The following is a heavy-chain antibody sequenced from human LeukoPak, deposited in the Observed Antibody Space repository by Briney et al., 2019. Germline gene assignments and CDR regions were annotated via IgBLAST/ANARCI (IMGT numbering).Heavy chain of an antibody. CDR2: IYSDNT. D-gene: IGHD3-22*01. CDR3: ARGIEVGSGYMDV. Sequence: GGSLRLSCAASGFTFSDYYMSWVRQAPGKGLEWVSFIYSDNTHYSDSVKGRFTISRDNSKNTLYLQMNSLRAEDTAVYYCARGIEVGSGYMDVWGKGTTVTISS. CDR1: GFTFSDYY. V-gene: IGHV3-53*01. J-gene: IGHJ6*03.